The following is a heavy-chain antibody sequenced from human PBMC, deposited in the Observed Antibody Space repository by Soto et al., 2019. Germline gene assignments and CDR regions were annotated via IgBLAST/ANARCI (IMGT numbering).Heavy chain of an antibody. CDR3: AKVSHGYSDAFDI. CDR2: ISDSGITT. CDR1: GFTFSGYA. V-gene: IGHV3-23*01. Sequence: LRLSCAASGFTFSGYAMAWVRQAPGKGLEWVSGISDSGITTYYPDSVKGRFTISRDNAKNSLYLQMNSLRAEDTALYYCAKVSHGYSDAFDIWGQGTMVTVSS. D-gene: IGHD3-22*01. J-gene: IGHJ3*02.